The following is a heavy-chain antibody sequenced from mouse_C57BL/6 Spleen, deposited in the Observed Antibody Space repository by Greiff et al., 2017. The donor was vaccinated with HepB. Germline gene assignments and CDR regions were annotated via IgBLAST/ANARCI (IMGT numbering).Heavy chain of an antibody. Sequence: QVQLQQSGPELVKPGASVKISCKASGYAFSSSWMNWVKQRPGKGLEWIGRIYPGDGDTNYNGKFKGKATLTADKSSSTDYMQLSSLTSEDSAVYFCARRNYGLGMDYWGQGTSVTVSS. CDR3: ARRNYGLGMDY. D-gene: IGHD1-1*01. V-gene: IGHV1-82*01. J-gene: IGHJ4*01. CDR1: GYAFSSSW. CDR2: IYPGDGDT.